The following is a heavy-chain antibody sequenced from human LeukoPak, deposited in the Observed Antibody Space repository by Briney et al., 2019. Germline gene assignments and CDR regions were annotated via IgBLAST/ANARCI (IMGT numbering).Heavy chain of an antibody. Sequence: SETLSLTCTVSGCTISSSSYYWGWIRQRPGKALVWIGSIYYSGSTYYNPSLKSRVTISVDTSKNQFSLKLSSVTAADTAVYYCARDPATRSSWYFGRFDPWGQGTLVTVSS. CDR2: IYYSGST. D-gene: IGHD6-13*01. CDR1: GCTISSSSYY. V-gene: IGHV4-39*07. CDR3: ARDPATRSSWYFGRFDP. J-gene: IGHJ5*02.